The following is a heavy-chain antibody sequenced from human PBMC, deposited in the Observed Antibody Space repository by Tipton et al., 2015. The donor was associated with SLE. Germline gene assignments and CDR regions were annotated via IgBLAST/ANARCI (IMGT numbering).Heavy chain of an antibody. CDR2: TYYRSKWYI. D-gene: IGHD6-13*01. V-gene: IGHV6-1*01. CDR1: GDSVSSNSAA. Sequence: LRLSCDISGDSVSSNSAAWNWIRQSPSRGLEWLGRTYYRSKWYIDYAVFVRSRIIINPDTSKNQFSLQLNSVTPEDTAVYYCARAAGGTFGYWGQGTLVTVSS. J-gene: IGHJ4*02. CDR3: ARAAGGTFGY.